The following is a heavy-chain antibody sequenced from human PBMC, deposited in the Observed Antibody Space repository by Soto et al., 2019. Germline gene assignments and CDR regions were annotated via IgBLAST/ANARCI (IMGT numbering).Heavy chain of an antibody. V-gene: IGHV3-33*01. J-gene: IGHJ4*02. CDR1: GFIFSSFG. D-gene: IGHD2-15*01. CDR2: IWYDGSNT. Sequence: PGGSLRLSCPASGFIFSSFGMHWVRQPPGKGLEWVAHIWYDGSNTYYADSVKGRFTISRDNSRNTLHLQMNSLRAEDTAVYYCVRDRLRSGGHFDYWGQGAPVTVSS. CDR3: VRDRLRSGGHFDY.